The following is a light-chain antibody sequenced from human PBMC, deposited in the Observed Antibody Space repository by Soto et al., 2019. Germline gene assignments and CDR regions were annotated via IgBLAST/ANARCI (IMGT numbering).Light chain of an antibody. J-gene: IGKJ4*01. CDR3: QQRRNWPT. CDR1: QSVSSF. CDR2: DAS. V-gene: IGKV3-11*01. Sequence: EIVLTQSPATLSLSPGERATLSCRASQSVSSFLAWYQQKPGQAPRLLIYDASPGATGIPARFSRRGSGTDFTLTISSLEHEDFAVYYCQQRRNWPTFGGGTKVEIK.